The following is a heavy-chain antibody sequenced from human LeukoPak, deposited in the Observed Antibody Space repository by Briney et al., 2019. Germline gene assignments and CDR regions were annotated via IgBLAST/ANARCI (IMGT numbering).Heavy chain of an antibody. CDR1: GGSISSGGYY. D-gene: IGHD2-15*01. J-gene: IGHJ4*02. CDR3: ARDRSPNCSGGSCPYFDY. CDR2: IYYSGST. Sequence: SETLSLTCTVSGGSISSGGYYWSWIRQHPGKGLEWIGYIYYSGSTYYNPSPKSRVTISVDTSKNQFSLKLSSVTAADTAVYYCARDRSPNCSGGSCPYFDYWGQGTLVTVSS. V-gene: IGHV4-31*03.